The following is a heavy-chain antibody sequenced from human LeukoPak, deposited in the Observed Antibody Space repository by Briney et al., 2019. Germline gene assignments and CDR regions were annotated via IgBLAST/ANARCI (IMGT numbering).Heavy chain of an antibody. CDR2: FYSTGST. D-gene: IGHD1-26*01. J-gene: IGHJ4*02. CDR3: ARDQYSGSLDY. CDR1: GGSISSYY. V-gene: IGHV4-4*07. Sequence: SETLSLTCTVSGGSISSYYWTWIRQPAGKGLEWVGRFYSTGSTNYNPSLKSRVTMSVDTSKNQFSLKLSSVTAADTAVYYCARDQYSGSLDYWGQGTLVTVSS.